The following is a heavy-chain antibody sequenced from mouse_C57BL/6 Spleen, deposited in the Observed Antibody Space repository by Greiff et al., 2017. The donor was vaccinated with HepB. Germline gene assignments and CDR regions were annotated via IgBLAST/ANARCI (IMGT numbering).Heavy chain of an antibody. CDR1: GYTFTSYW. V-gene: IGHV1-72*01. D-gene: IGHD4-1*01. CDR3: AREVQTGTKAMDY. Sequence: QVQLQQPGAELVKPGASVKLSCKASGYTFTSYWMHWVKQRPGRGLEWIGRIDPNSGGTKYNEKFKSKATLTVDKASSPAYMQLSSLTSEDSAVYNCAREVQTGTKAMDYWGQGTSVTVSS. CDR2: IDPNSGGT. J-gene: IGHJ4*01.